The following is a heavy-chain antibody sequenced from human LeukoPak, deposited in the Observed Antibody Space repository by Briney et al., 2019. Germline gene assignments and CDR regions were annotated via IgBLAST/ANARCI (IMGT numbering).Heavy chain of an antibody. D-gene: IGHD6-19*01. CDR2: IKQDGSEK. J-gene: IGHJ3*02. CDR3: ARAGIYSSADAFDI. CDR1: GFTFSSYW. V-gene: IGHV3-7*01. Sequence: GGSLRLSCAASGFTFSSYWMSWVRQAPGKGLEWVANIKQDGSEKYYVDSVKGRFTISRDNAKNSLYLQMNSLRAEDTAVYYCARAGIYSSADAFDIWGQGTKVTVSS.